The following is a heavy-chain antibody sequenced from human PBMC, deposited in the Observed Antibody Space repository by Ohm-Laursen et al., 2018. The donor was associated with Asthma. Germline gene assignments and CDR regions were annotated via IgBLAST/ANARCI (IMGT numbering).Heavy chain of an antibody. J-gene: IGHJ4*02. V-gene: IGHV1-69*17. CDR3: ARGWLCGGDCYAMDDY. CDR1: GGTFSSYA. CDR2: IIPIFGIA. Sequence: ESSVKVSCKASGGTFSSYAISWVRQAPGQGLEWMGGIIPIFGIANYAQKFQGRVTITADKSTSTAYMELSSLRSEDTAVYYCARGWLCGGDCYAMDDYWGQGTLVTVSS. D-gene: IGHD2-21*01.